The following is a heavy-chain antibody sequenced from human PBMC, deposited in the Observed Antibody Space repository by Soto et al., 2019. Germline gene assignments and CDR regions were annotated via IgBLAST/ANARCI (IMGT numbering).Heavy chain of an antibody. CDR2: ISGSGGST. CDR3: AKTQLTGYSLLRPFDY. Sequence: ILSCAASGFTFSSYAMSWVRQAPGKGLEWVSAISGSGGSTYYADSVKGRFTISRDNSKNTLYLQMNSLRAEDTAVYYCAKTQLTGYSLLRPFDYWGQGTLVTSPQ. V-gene: IGHV3-23*01. D-gene: IGHD3-9*01. CDR1: GFTFSSYA. J-gene: IGHJ4*02.